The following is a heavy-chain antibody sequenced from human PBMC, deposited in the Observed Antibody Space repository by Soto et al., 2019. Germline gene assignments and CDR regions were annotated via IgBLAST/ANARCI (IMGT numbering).Heavy chain of an antibody. Sequence: PSETLSLTCTVSGGSMRSYYWSWIRQSPGKGLEWIGYIYNSETTNYNPSLKSRVDISEDTPKNQFSLKLSSVTAADTAVYYCGRLCRGGLCNSVFDIGGKGALVTVPS. D-gene: IGHD2-15*01. CDR1: GGSMRSYY. V-gene: IGHV4-59*12. CDR2: IYNSETT. CDR3: GRLCRGGLCNSVFDI. J-gene: IGHJ4*02.